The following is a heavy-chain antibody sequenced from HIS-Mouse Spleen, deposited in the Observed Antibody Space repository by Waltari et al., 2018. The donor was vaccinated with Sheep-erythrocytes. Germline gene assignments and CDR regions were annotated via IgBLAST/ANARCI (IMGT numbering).Heavy chain of an antibody. D-gene: IGHD1-26*01. CDR3: TTEGVGDY. V-gene: IGHV3-15*01. CDR2: IKSKTDEGKK. CDR1: GFTFSNAW. Sequence: EVQLVESGGGLVKPGGSLRLSCAASGFTFSNAWMTWVRRAPGKGVGGVGRIKSKTDEGKKDYAEPVKGRLTISRDDSKNPLYLQMNSLKTEDTAVYYCTTEGVGDYWGQGTLVTVSS. J-gene: IGHJ4*02.